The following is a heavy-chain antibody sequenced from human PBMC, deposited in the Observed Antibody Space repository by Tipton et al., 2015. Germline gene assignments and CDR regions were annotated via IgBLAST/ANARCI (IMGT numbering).Heavy chain of an antibody. CDR3: ARHGSGWYYFDY. D-gene: IGHD6-13*01. Sequence: TLSLTCTVSGGSITSSTYYWGWIRQPPGKGLEWIGSFFYSGSTYYNPSLKSRVTISADTSKNQFSLKVTSVTAADTAVYYCARHGSGWYYFDYCGQGILVTVSS. J-gene: IGHJ4*02. CDR1: GGSITSSTYY. V-gene: IGHV4-39*01. CDR2: FFYSGST.